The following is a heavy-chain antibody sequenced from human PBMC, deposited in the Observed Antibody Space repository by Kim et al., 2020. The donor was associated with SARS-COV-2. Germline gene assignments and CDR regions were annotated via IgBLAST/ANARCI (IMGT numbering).Heavy chain of an antibody. V-gene: IGHV4-39*01. CDR2: IYYSGST. CDR1: GGSISSSSYY. Sequence: SETLSLTCTVSGGSISSSSYYWGWIRQPPGKGLEWIGSIYYSGSTYYNPSLKRRVTISVDTSKNQFSLKLSSVTAADTAVYYCARLRATLNWFDPWGQGTLVTVSS. J-gene: IGHJ5*02. CDR3: ARLRATLNWFDP.